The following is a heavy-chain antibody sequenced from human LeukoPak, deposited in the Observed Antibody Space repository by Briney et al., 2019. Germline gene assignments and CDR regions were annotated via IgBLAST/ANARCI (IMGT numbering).Heavy chain of an antibody. J-gene: IGHJ4*02. CDR2: IYYTGNT. V-gene: IGHV4-59*01. Sequence: SETLSLTCTVPGGSISSYYWSWIRQPPGKGLEWIGYIYYTGNTNYNPSLKSRVTISVDTSKNQFSLKLNSVTAADTAVYYCARGTSGLPVDYWGQGTLVTVSS. CDR1: GGSISSYY. D-gene: IGHD2-21*01. CDR3: ARGTSGLPVDY.